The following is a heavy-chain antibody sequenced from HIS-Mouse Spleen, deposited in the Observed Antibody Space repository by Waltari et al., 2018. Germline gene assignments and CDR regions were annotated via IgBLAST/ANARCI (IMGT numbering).Heavy chain of an antibody. D-gene: IGHD5-12*01. CDR2: IYYSGST. CDR1: GCSISSSRYY. J-gene: IGHJ3*02. V-gene: IGHV4-39*07. CDR3: ARDGYSGYGHDAFDI. Sequence: QLQLQESGPGLVKPSETLSLTCTVSGCSISSSRYYWGWIRQPPGRWLEWIGSIYYSGSTYYNPSLKSRVTISVDTSKNQFSLKLSSVTAADTAVYYCARDGYSGYGHDAFDIWGQGTMVTVSS.